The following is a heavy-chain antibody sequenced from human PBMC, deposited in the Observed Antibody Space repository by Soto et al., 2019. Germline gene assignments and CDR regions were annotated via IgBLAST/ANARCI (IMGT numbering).Heavy chain of an antibody. D-gene: IGHD2-2*01. J-gene: IGHJ6*03. CDR2: IYYSGSA. V-gene: IGHV4-59*08. CDR1: GGSISSYY. CDR3: ARHVCSSTSCRYYYFMDV. Sequence: PSETLSLTCTVSGGSISSYYWSWIRQPPGKGLEWIGYIYYSGSANYNPSLKSRVTTSIDTSKKQFSLRLSSVTAADTAVYYCARHVCSSTSCRYYYFMDVWGKGTSVTVSS.